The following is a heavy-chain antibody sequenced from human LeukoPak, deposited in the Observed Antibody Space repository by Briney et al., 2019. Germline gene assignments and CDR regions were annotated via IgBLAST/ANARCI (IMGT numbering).Heavy chain of an antibody. V-gene: IGHV1-18*01. CDR1: GYTFTSYG. CDR3: ARDTPAFGMYQLLWAPDYFDY. J-gene: IGHJ4*02. Sequence: ASVKVSCKASGYTFTSYGISWVRQAPGQGLEWMGWISAYNGNTNYAQKLQGRVTTTTDTSTSTAYMELRSLRSDDTAVYYCARDTPAFGMYQLLWAPDYFDYWGQGTLVTVSS. CDR2: ISAYNGNT. D-gene: IGHD2-2*01.